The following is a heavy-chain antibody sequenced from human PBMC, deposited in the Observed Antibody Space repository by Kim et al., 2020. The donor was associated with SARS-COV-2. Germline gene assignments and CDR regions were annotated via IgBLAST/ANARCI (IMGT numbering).Heavy chain of an antibody. J-gene: IGHJ4*02. V-gene: IGHV4-31*02. CDR2: ST. Sequence: STYYNPSLKSRVTIAVDTSKNQFSLKLSSVTAAAPAVYYCARDRRRGFDDWGQGTLVTVYS. CDR3: ARDRRRGFDD. D-gene: IGHD3-10*01.